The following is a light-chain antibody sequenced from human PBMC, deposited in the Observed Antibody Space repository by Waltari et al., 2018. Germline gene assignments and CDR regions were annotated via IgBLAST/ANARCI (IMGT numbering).Light chain of an antibody. J-gene: IGKJ1*01. CDR1: QRVSRAV. V-gene: IGKV3-20*01. CDR3: QHYVSLPVT. CDR2: DAS. Sequence: EIVLTQSPGPLSLSPGARATLSSSASQRVSRAVAWYHPKPGQAPRLLIYDASSRATGIPDRFSGSGSGTDCSRTISRLEPEDFAVYYCQHYVSLPVTFGQGTKVEIK.